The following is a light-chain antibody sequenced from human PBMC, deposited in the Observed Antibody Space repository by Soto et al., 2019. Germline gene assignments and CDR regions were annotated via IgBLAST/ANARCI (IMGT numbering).Light chain of an antibody. CDR2: DVS. Sequence: QSALTQPASVSGSPGQSITISCTGTSSDVGFYDYVSWYQQYPGKVPKLLIYDVSNRRSGVSNRFSGSKSGNTASLTISGLQAEDESDYYCSSYTSSSTLVFGTGTKVTVL. CDR3: SSYTSSSTLV. J-gene: IGLJ1*01. V-gene: IGLV2-14*03. CDR1: SSDVGFYDY.